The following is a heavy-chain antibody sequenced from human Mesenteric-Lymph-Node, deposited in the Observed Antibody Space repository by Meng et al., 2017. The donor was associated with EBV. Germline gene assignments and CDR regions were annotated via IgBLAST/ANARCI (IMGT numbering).Heavy chain of an antibody. Sequence: QLRCHVSGPGLVSPSWTLALTCSVSGGSLISSSYYWAWTLQPPGKGLEWIGTIYYSGNTFYNPSLESRITISVDTSTNQFSLNLRSVSAPDTAVYYCARLYDNYVDYWGRGSLVTVSS. V-gene: IGHV4-39*01. CDR1: GGSLISSSYY. CDR3: ARLYDNYVDY. CDR2: IYYSGNT. D-gene: IGHD3-9*01. J-gene: IGHJ4*02.